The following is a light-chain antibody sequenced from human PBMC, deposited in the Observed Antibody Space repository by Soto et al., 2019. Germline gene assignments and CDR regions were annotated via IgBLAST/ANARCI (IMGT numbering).Light chain of an antibody. V-gene: IGKV3-20*01. J-gene: IGKJ2*01. CDR3: HQYDNAPQT. Sequence: EIVLTQSPGTLSLSPGERATLSCSCSQSVSRSYLAWYQQKPGQAPRLLIYGASSRATGIPARFSGSGSGTDFSLTISRLEPEDFAVYYCHQYDNAPQTYGQGTKVDIK. CDR2: GAS. CDR1: QSVSRSY.